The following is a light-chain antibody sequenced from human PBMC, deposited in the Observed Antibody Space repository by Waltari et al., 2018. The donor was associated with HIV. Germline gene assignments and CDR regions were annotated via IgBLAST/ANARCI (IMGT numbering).Light chain of an antibody. J-gene: IGLJ2*01. Sequence: SYKLTQPPSVSVSLGQMAMITCSGEALPKKYAYWYQQKPGQIPVLVIKKDTERPSGVPDRFSGSKSGNTAALTVSVLQAEEEADYYVASHAGSKDVFGGGTKLTVL. V-gene: IGLV3-16*01. CDR2: KDT. CDR1: ALPKKY. CDR3: ASHAGSKDV.